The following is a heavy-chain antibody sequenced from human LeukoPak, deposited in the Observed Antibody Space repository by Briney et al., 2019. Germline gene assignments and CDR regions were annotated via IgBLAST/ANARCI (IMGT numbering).Heavy chain of an antibody. CDR3: ARDLYGHYFDN. D-gene: IGHD3-10*01. V-gene: IGHV1-46*01. CDR2: IDTNVGRP. J-gene: IGHJ4*02. Sequence: ASVKLSCKSSGCSFITYYIHWVRQAPGQGLEWMGIIDTNVGRPTYAQNFQGRVTMTRDTSTRTVYMELSSLRSEDTAVYFCARDLYGHYFDNWGLGTLVTVSS. CDR1: GCSFITYY.